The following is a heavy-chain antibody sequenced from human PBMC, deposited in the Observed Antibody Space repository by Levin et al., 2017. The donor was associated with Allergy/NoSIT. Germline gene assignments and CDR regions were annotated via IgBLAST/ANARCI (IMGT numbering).Heavy chain of an antibody. CDR2: INPNSGGT. Sequence: GESLKISCKASGYTFTGYYMHWVRQAPGQGLEWMGWINPNSGGTNYAQKFQGRVTMTRDTSISTAYMELSRLRSDDTAVYYCASSPPWDQWELLGGWYFDLWGRGTLVTVSS. V-gene: IGHV1-2*02. J-gene: IGHJ2*01. D-gene: IGHD1-26*01. CDR1: GYTFTGYY. CDR3: ASSPPWDQWELLGGWYFDL.